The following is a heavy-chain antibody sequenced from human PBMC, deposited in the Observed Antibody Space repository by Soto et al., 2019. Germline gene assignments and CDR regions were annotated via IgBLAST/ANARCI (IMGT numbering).Heavy chain of an antibody. D-gene: IGHD2-2*01. CDR1: GYTFTDYG. V-gene: IGHV1-18*04. J-gene: IGHJ6*02. CDR2: ISAYNDNT. CDR3: AREYCSATSCYGPAV. Sequence: ASVKVSCKASGYTFTDYGISWVRQAPGQGLEWMGWISAYNDNTKYAQKLQGRVTMTTDTSTSTVYMELRSLRSDDTAVYYCAREYCSATSCYGPAVWGQGTTVTSP.